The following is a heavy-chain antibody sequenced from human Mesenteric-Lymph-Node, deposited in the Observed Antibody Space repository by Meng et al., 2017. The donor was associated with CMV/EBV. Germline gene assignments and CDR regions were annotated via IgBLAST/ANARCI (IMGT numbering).Heavy chain of an antibody. V-gene: IGHV1-2*02. CDR2: INPNSGGT. CDR1: GYTFTGYY. CDR3: AHQVSSGWYPNYYYYGMDV. D-gene: IGHD6-19*01. Sequence: ASVKVSCKASGYTFTGYYMHWVRQAPGQGLEWMGWINPNSGGTNYAQKFQGRVTMTRDTSISTAYMELSRLRSDDTAVYYYAHQVSSGWYPNYYYYGMDVWGQGTTVTVSS. J-gene: IGHJ6*02.